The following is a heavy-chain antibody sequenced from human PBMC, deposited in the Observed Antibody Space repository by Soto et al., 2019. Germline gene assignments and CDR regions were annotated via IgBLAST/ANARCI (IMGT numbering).Heavy chain of an antibody. CDR1: GFTFRNDP. D-gene: IGHD6-19*01. Sequence: PGGSLRLSCAASGFTFRNDPMSWVRQAPGKGLEWVSAISGSGGSTYYADSVKGRFTISRDNSKNTLYLQMNSLRAEDTAVYYCAKDLTPFDIAVAGEPNPPDYWGQGTLVPVSS. CDR2: ISGSGGST. J-gene: IGHJ4*02. CDR3: AKDLTPFDIAVAGEPNPPDY. V-gene: IGHV3-23*01.